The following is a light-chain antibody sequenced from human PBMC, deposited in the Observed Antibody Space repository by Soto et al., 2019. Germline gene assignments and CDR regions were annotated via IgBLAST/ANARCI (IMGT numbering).Light chain of an antibody. V-gene: IGLV2-14*01. CDR2: EVS. CDR1: SGDVGAYNY. Sequence: QSALTQPASVSGSPGQSITISCTGISGDVGAYNYVSWYQQHPGKAPKLMIYEVSTRPSGVSNRFSGSKSGNTASLTISGLQAEDEADYYCSSYTSSSTFFGTGTKVTVL. J-gene: IGLJ1*01. CDR3: SSYTSSSTF.